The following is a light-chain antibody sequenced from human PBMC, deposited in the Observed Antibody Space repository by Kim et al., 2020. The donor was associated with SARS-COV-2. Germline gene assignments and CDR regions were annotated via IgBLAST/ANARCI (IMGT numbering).Light chain of an antibody. Sequence: VSPGQTASITCSGDKLGDKYVCWYQQKPGQSPVRVIYEDSRRPSGIPERFLGSNSGNTATLTISGTQAMDEADYYCQAWDSSTGVFGGGTKVTVL. CDR1: KLGDKY. CDR3: QAWDSSTGV. J-gene: IGLJ3*02. V-gene: IGLV3-1*01. CDR2: EDS.